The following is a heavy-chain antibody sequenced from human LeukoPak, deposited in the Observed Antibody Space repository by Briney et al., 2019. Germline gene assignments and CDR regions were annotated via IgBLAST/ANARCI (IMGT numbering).Heavy chain of an antibody. CDR2: ISSSSSYI. V-gene: IGHV3-21*01. CDR3: AKNYYDSSGLFDY. Sequence: GGSLRLSCAASGFTFSSYSMNWVRQAPGKGLEWVSSISSSSSYIFYADSVKGRFTISRDNAKNSLHLQMNSLRAEDTAVYYCAKNYYDSSGLFDYWGQGTLVIVSS. CDR1: GFTFSSYS. J-gene: IGHJ4*02. D-gene: IGHD3-22*01.